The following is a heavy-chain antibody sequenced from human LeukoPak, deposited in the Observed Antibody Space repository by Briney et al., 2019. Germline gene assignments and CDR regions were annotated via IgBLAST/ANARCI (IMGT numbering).Heavy chain of an antibody. CDR3: ARAIDGHYDYGGNAFDY. Sequence: GASVKVSCKASGYTFTGYYMHWVRQAPGQGLEWMGGIIPIFGTANYAQKFQGRVTITADESTSSAYMELSSLRSEDTAVYYCARAIDGHYDYGGNAFDYWGQGTLVTVSS. CDR1: GYTFTGYY. V-gene: IGHV1-69*13. D-gene: IGHD4-23*01. CDR2: IIPIFGTA. J-gene: IGHJ4*02.